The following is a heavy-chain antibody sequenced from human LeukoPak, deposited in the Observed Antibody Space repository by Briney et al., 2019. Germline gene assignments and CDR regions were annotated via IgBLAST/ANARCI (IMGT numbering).Heavy chain of an antibody. J-gene: IGHJ4*02. D-gene: IGHD6-19*01. CDR1: GGSISSSSYY. Sequence: SSETLSLTCTVSGGSISSSSYYWGWIRQPPGKGLEWIGSIYYSGSTYYNPSLKSRVTISVDTSKNQFSLKLSSVTAADTAVYYCAREPSSGWSLRDFDYWGQGTLVTVSS. CDR2: IYYSGST. V-gene: IGHV4-39*07. CDR3: AREPSSGWSLRDFDY.